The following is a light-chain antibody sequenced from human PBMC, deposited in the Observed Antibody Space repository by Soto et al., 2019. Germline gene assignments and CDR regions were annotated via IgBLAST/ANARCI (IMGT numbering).Light chain of an antibody. CDR3: QQYGSSPWT. J-gene: IGKJ1*01. Sequence: EIVLTQSPGTLSLSPGDRATLSCRASQSVTNSYIAWYQQKPGQAPRLLIYGASSRATGIPDRFTGSGSGTDFTLTITRLEPEDFAVYHCQQYGSSPWTFGKGTKVEIK. V-gene: IGKV3-20*01. CDR1: QSVTNSY. CDR2: GAS.